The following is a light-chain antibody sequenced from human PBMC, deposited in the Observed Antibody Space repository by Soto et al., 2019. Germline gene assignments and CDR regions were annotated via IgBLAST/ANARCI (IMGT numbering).Light chain of an antibody. V-gene: IGKV3-15*01. CDR1: QSVSSN. CDR2: GAS. J-gene: IGKJ1*01. Sequence: EIVMTQSPALLSLSPGERATLSCRARQSVSSNLDWYQQKPGQAPRLLIYGASTMATGIPARFSGSGSGTEVTLTISSLQSEDFAVYSWQQYNNWPRTFGHGTKVESK. CDR3: QQYNNWPRT.